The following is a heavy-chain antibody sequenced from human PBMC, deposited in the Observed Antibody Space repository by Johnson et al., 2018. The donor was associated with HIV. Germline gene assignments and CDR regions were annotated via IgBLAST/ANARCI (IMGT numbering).Heavy chain of an antibody. D-gene: IGHD6-25*01. CDR3: AKLSDNDGFDI. CDR1: EFTFSNYD. CDR2: IGSAGDT. Sequence: VQLVESGGGVVQPGGSLRLSCAASEFTFSNYDMHWVRQATGKGLEWVSAIGSAGDTYYPGSVKGRFTISRENAKNTVFLKMNRLRAEDTALYYCAKLSDNDGFDIWGQGTMVAVSS. J-gene: IGHJ3*02. V-gene: IGHV3-13*01.